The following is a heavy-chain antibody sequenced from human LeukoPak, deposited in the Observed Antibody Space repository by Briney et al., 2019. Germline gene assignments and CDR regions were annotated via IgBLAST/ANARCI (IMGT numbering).Heavy chain of an antibody. J-gene: IGHJ3*02. D-gene: IGHD3-3*01. Sequence: GASVKVSCKASGGTFSSYAISWVRQAPGQGLEWMGGIIPIFGTANYAQKFQGRVTITTDESTSTAYMELGSLRSEDTAVYYCARDLESGLAFDIWGQGTMVTVSS. CDR2: IIPIFGTA. CDR1: GGTFSSYA. CDR3: ARDLESGLAFDI. V-gene: IGHV1-69*05.